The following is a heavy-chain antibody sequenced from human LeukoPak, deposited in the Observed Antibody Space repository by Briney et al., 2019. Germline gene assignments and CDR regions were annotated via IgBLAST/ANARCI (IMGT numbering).Heavy chain of an antibody. D-gene: IGHD1-14*01. V-gene: IGHV4-4*07. CDR3: ARDPDGYNWFDS. CDR1: GASISSYY. Sequence: SETLSLTCTVSGASISSYYWSWIRQPAGKGLEWIGRVYSSGSTNYNPSLKGRVTMSEDTSKNQFSLKLRSVTAADTAVYYCARDPDGYNWFDSWGQGTQVTVST. J-gene: IGHJ5*01. CDR2: VYSSGST.